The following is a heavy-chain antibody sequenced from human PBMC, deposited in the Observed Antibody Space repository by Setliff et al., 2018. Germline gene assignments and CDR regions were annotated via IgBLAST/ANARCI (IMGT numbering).Heavy chain of an antibody. V-gene: IGHV1-2*02. J-gene: IGHJ4*02. Sequence: GASVKVSCKASGYTFTGYYVHWVRQAPGQGLEWMGWINPNSGGTNYAQRFQGRVTMTRDTSISTAYMELSRLRSDDTAVYYCARGQTVGPNSGKDYWGQGTLVTVSS. CDR1: GYTFTGYY. D-gene: IGHD1-26*01. CDR2: INPNSGGT. CDR3: ARGQTVGPNSGKDY.